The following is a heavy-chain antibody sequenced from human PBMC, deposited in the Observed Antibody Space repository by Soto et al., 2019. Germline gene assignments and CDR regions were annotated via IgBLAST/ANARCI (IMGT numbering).Heavy chain of an antibody. V-gene: IGHV3-66*01. CDR1: GVTVSSNY. CDR3: ARDVVVAAARPYNWFDP. J-gene: IGHJ5*02. CDR2: IYSGGST. Sequence: WVSLRLSCAASGVTVSSNYMSWVRQAPGKGLEWVSVIYSGGSTYYADSVKGRFTISRDNSKNTLYLQMNSLRAEDTAVYYCARDVVVAAARPYNWFDPWGQGTLVTVSS. D-gene: IGHD2-15*01.